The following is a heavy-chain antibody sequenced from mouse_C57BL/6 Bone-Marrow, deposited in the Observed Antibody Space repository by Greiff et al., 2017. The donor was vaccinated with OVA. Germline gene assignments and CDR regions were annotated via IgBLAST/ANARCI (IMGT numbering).Heavy chain of an antibody. D-gene: IGHD1-1*01. CDR1: GFTFSSYG. CDR2: ISSGGSYT. CDR3: ARHVTTVVFDY. Sequence: EVMLVESGGDLVKPGGSLKLSCAASGFTFSSYGMSWVRQTPDKRLEWVATISSGGSYTYYPDSVKGRFTISRDNAKNTLYLQMSSLKSEDTAMDYCARHVTTVVFDYWGQGTTLTVSS. V-gene: IGHV5-6*01. J-gene: IGHJ2*01.